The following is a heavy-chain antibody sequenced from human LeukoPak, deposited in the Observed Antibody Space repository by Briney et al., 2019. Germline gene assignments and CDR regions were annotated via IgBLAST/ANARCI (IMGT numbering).Heavy chain of an antibody. CDR2: IKEDGSEK. D-gene: IGHD6-13*01. V-gene: IGHV3-7*01. CDR1: GFTFSSYW. CDR3: GPLIGAAGMT. J-gene: IGHJ5*02. Sequence: GGSLRLSCAASGFTFSSYWMSWVRQAPGKGLEWVANIKEDGSEKYYVDSVKGRFTMSRDNAKRSLYLQMNSLRGDDTAVYVRGPLIGAAGMTWGQGTLITVSS.